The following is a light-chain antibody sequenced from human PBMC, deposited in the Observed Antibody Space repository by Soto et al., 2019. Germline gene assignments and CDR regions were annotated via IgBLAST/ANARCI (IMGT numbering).Light chain of an antibody. Sequence: QSVLTQPASVSGSPGQSITISCTGTSSDVGGYNYVSWYQQNPGKAPKLIIYEVSHRPSGVSNRFSGSKSGNTASLTISGLQAEDEADYYCSSYTSSNTDVFGTGTKLTVL. CDR3: SSYTSSNTDV. V-gene: IGLV2-14*01. J-gene: IGLJ1*01. CDR2: EVS. CDR1: SSDVGGYNY.